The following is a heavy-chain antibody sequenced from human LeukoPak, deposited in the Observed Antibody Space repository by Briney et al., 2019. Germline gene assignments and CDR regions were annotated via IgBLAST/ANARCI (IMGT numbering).Heavy chain of an antibody. Sequence: ASVKVSCKASGYTFTSYYMHWVRQAPGQGLEWMGWINPNSGGTNYAQKFQGRVTTTRDTSISTAYMELSRLRSDDTAVYYCARDIHSSGFNWFDPWGQGTLVTVSS. CDR2: INPNSGGT. CDR1: GYTFTSYY. CDR3: ARDIHSSGFNWFDP. D-gene: IGHD3-22*01. J-gene: IGHJ5*02. V-gene: IGHV1-2*02.